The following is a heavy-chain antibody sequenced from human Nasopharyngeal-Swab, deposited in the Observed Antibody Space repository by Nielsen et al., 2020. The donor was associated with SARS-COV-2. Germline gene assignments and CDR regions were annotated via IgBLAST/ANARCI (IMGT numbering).Heavy chain of an antibody. D-gene: IGHD5-18*01. CDR2: ISGSGGST. Sequence: GESLKISCAASGFTFTLYTMNWVRQAPGKGLELVSAISGSGGSTYYADSVKGRFTISRDKSKNTLYLQMNSLRAEDTAVYYCANTGGYSLGFDDWRQGTLVTVSS. CDR3: ANTGGYSLGFDD. V-gene: IGHV3-23*01. CDR1: GFTFTLYT. J-gene: IGHJ4*02.